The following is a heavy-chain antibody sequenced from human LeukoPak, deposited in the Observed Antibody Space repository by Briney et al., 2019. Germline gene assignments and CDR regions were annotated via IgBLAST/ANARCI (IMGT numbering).Heavy chain of an antibody. D-gene: IGHD3-22*01. CDR2: ISGSGGST. CDR3: AKEGYYDSSGYYY. CDR1: GFTLSSYA. V-gene: IGHV3-23*01. J-gene: IGHJ4*02. Sequence: GGSLRLSCAASGFTLSSYAVSWVRQAPGKGLEWVSAISGSGGSTYYADSVKGRFTISRDNSKNTLYLQMNSLRAEDTAVYYCAKEGYYDSSGYYYWGQGTLVTVSS.